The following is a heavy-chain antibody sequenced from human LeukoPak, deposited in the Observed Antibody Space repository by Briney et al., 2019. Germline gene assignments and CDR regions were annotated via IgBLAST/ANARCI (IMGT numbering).Heavy chain of an antibody. CDR2: ITTFNDKT. J-gene: IGHJ4*02. D-gene: IGHD6-13*01. Sequence: ASVKVSCKASGYIFTSCGITWVRQAPGQGLEWMGRITTFNDKTVLAEKFRGRVTMTTDTTTAYMTLRRLRSDDTAVYYCARSGSSSWSSLFDYWGQGSLVIVSS. CDR3: ARSGSSSWSSLFDY. CDR1: GYIFTSCG. V-gene: IGHV1-18*01.